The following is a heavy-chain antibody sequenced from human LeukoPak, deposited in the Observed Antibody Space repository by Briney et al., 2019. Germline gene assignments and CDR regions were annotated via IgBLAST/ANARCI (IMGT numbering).Heavy chain of an antibody. D-gene: IGHD3-3*01. Sequence: ASVKVSCKASGGTFSSYAISWERQAPGQGLEWMGGIIPIFGTANYAQKFQGRVTITADESTSTAYMELSSLRSEDTAVYYCAREVDFWSGYYYGYYYYMDVWGKGTTVSVSS. CDR1: GGTFSSYA. CDR3: AREVDFWSGYYYGYYYYMDV. J-gene: IGHJ6*03. CDR2: IIPIFGTA. V-gene: IGHV1-69*13.